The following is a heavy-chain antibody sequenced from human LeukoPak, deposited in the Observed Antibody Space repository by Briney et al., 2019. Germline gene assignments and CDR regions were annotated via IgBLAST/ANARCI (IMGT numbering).Heavy chain of an antibody. J-gene: IGHJ4*02. CDR1: GGSISSGGYY. CDR2: IYYSGST. V-gene: IGHV4-31*03. Sequence: SQTLFLTCTVSGGSISSGGYYWSWIRQHPGKGLEWIGYIYYSGSTYYNPSLKSRVTISVDTSKNQFSLKLSSVTAADTAVYYCARIGLYCSSTSCYTPFDYWGQGTLVTVSS. CDR3: ARIGLYCSSTSCYTPFDY. D-gene: IGHD2-2*02.